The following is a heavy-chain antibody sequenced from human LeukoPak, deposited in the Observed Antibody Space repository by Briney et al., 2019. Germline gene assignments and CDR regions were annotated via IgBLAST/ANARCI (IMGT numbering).Heavy chain of an antibody. Sequence: SVKVSCKASGGTFSSYAISWVRQAPGQGLEWMGGIIPIFGTANYAQKFQGRVTITADKSTSTAYMELSSLRSEDTAVYYCASDARVVGYHDSSGYYAYWGQGTLVTVSS. CDR1: GGTFSSYA. CDR3: ASDARVVGYHDSSGYYAY. D-gene: IGHD3-22*01. CDR2: IIPIFGTA. V-gene: IGHV1-69*06. J-gene: IGHJ4*02.